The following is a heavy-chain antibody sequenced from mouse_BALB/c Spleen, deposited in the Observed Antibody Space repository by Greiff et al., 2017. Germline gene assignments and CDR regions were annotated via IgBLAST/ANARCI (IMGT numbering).Heavy chain of an antibody. J-gene: IGHJ2*01. CDR3: TSFDY. V-gene: IGHV5-6-4*01. CDR2: ISSGGSYT. Sequence: EVQGVESGGGLVKPGGSLKLSCAASGFTFSSYTMSWVRQTPEKRLEWVATISSGGSYTYYPDSVKGRFTISRDNAKNTLYLQMSSLKSEDTAMYYCTSFDYWGQGTTLTVSS. CDR1: GFTFSSYT.